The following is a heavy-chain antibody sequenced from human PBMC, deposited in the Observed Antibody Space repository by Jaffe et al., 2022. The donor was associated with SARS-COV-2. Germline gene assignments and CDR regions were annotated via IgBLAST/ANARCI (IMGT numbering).Heavy chain of an antibody. J-gene: IGHJ6*02. V-gene: IGHV3-9*01. CDR1: GFTFDDYA. Sequence: EVQLVESGGGLVQPGRSLRLSCAASGFTFDDYAMHWVRQAPGKGLEWVSGISWNSGSIGYADSVKGRFTISRDNAKNSLYLQMNSLRAEDTALYYCAKDMGEGIVVVYPDLSLGYYGMDVWGQGTTVTVSS. CDR3: AKDMGEGIVVVYPDLSLGYYGMDV. CDR2: ISWNSGSI. D-gene: IGHD3-22*01.